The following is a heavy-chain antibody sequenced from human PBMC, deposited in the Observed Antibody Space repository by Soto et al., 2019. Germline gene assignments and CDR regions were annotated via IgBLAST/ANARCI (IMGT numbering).Heavy chain of an antibody. CDR1: GGSISSSSYY. CDR3: ARPHSGSYYGGYYYYGMDV. V-gene: IGHV4-39*01. CDR2: IYYSGST. Sequence: SETLSLTCTVSGGSISSSSYYWGWIRQPPGKGLEWIGSIYYSGSTYYNPSLKSRVTISVDTSKNQFSLKLSSVTAADTAVYYCARPHSGSYYGGYYYYGMDVWGQGTTVTVSS. J-gene: IGHJ6*02. D-gene: IGHD1-26*01.